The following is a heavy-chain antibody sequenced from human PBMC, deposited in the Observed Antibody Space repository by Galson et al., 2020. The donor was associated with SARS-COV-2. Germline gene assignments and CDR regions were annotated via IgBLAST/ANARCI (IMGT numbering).Heavy chain of an antibody. CDR2: IDYSGST. Sequence: TLSLTCTVSGDSVNSDNYYWSWIRQPPGKGLEWIGYIDYSGSTNYNPSLKSRVTMSVDTSKNQFSLKLSSVTAADTAVYFCARDLAYCGGDCYTFDNWGQGILVTVSS. D-gene: IGHD2-21*02. CDR1: GDSVNSDNYY. V-gene: IGHV4-61*01. J-gene: IGHJ4*02. CDR3: ARDLAYCGGDCYTFDN.